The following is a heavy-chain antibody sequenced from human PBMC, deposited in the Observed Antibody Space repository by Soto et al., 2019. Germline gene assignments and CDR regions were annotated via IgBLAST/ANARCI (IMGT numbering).Heavy chain of an antibody. J-gene: IGHJ6*02. CDR3: AKDRLVVPAAPVYYYYGMDV. CDR1: GFTFCSYG. D-gene: IGHD2-2*01. Sequence: GGSLGLSCAASGFTFCSYGMHWVRQAPGKGLEWVAVISYDGSNKYYADSVKGRFTISRDNSKNTLYLQMNSLRAEDTAVYYCAKDRLVVPAAPVYYYYGMDVWGQGTTVTVSS. V-gene: IGHV3-30*18. CDR2: ISYDGSNK.